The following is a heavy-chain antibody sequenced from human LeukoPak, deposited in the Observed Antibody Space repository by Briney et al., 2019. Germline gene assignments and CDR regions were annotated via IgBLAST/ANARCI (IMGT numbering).Heavy chain of an antibody. Sequence: PSETLSLTCTVSGYSISSGYYWGWIRQPPGKGLEWIGSIYHSGSTYYNPSLKSRVTISVDTSKNQFSLKLSSVTAADTAVYYCARGGGTYYDILTGYYPPDYWGQGTLVTVSS. CDR3: ARGGGTYYDILTGYYPPDY. CDR2: IYHSGST. D-gene: IGHD3-9*01. CDR1: GYSISSGYY. J-gene: IGHJ4*02. V-gene: IGHV4-38-2*02.